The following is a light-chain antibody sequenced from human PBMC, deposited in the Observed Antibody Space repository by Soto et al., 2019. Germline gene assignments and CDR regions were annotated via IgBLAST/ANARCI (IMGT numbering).Light chain of an antibody. J-gene: IGKJ1*01. CDR3: QQYRDYPWT. CDR1: QSISTW. V-gene: IGKV1-5*03. Sequence: SPSALSAYIGDRVAITCRASQSISTWLAWYQQKAGKAPNLLIYKASSLDSGVQPRFSGSGSGTEFTLTISSLQPDDFATYYCQQYRDYPWTFGQVT. CDR2: KAS.